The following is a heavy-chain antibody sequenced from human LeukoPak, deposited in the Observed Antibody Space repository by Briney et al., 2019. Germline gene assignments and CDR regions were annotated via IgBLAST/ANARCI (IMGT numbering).Heavy chain of an antibody. D-gene: IGHD6-13*01. Sequence: GESLRISCKGSGYSFTNYWIGWVRQMPGKGLEWMGTIYPGDSDTKYSPSFQGQVTISADKSISTAYLQWSSLEASDTAMYYCARRIAAAGSIGTRYFDYWGQGTLVTVSS. CDR3: ARRIAAAGSIGTRYFDY. CDR1: GYSFTNYW. V-gene: IGHV5-51*01. CDR2: IYPGDSDT. J-gene: IGHJ4*02.